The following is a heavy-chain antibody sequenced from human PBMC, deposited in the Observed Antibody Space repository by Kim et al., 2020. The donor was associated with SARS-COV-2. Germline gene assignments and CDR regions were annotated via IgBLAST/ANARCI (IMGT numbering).Heavy chain of an antibody. Sequence: GESLKISCKGSGYSFTSYWISWVRQMPGKGLEWMGRIDPSDSYTNYSPSFQGHVTISADKSISTAYLQWSSLKASDTAMYYCARLRAAADSSLYYYGMDVWGQGTTVTVSS. CDR2: IDPSDSYT. CDR3: ARLRAAADSSLYYYGMDV. D-gene: IGHD6-13*01. CDR1: GYSFTSYW. J-gene: IGHJ6*02. V-gene: IGHV5-10-1*01.